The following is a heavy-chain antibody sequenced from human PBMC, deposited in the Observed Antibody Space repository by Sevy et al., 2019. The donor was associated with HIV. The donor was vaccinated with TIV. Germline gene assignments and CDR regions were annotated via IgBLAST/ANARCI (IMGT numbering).Heavy chain of an antibody. Sequence: GGSLRLSCAASGFTFDDHGMHWVRQAPGKGLEWVSGISWNSYNRGYADSVKGRFTISRDNAKNSLYLQMNSLRTDDTAVYYCAKGNYPRTGASCYSAPSTCFYYYGMDVWGQGTTVTVSS. CDR1: GFTFDDHG. CDR2: ISWNSYNR. V-gene: IGHV3-9*01. D-gene: IGHD2-15*01. J-gene: IGHJ6*02. CDR3: AKGNYPRTGASCYSAPSTCFYYYGMDV.